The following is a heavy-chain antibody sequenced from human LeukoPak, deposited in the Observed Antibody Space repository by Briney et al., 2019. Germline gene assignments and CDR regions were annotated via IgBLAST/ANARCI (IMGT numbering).Heavy chain of an antibody. CDR1: GFTFSTYR. D-gene: IGHD1-26*01. V-gene: IGHV3-48*02. Sequence: GGSLRLSCADSGFTFSTYRMYWVRQAPGKGLEWLSYISSGSNTIFYADSVKGRFTISRDNAKNSLFLQVNSLRDEDTAVYYCARGSYYAPSYFQYWRQGTLVTVSS. CDR2: ISSGSNTI. J-gene: IGHJ4*02. CDR3: ARGSYYAPSYFQY.